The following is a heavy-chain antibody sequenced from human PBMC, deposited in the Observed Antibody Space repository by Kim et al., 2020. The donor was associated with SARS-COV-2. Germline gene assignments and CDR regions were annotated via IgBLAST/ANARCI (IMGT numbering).Heavy chain of an antibody. J-gene: IGHJ4*02. V-gene: IGHV3-11*03. CDR2: ISTTSTYT. D-gene: IGHD1-26*01. CDR3: ARSLIVGATSYYFDS. CDR1: GFTFGDYY. Sequence: GGSLRLSCAASGFTFGDYYMSWIRQAPGKGLEWVSHISTTSTYTHYADSVKGRFTISRDNAKNSLYLQMNSLRAEETAVYYCARSLIVGATSYYFDSWGQGTLVTVSS.